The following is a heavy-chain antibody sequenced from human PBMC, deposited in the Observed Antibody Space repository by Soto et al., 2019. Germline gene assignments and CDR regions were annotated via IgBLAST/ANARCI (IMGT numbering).Heavy chain of an antibody. D-gene: IGHD2-2*01. CDR2: IIPIFGTA. CDR1: GGTFSSYA. J-gene: IGHJ6*02. Sequence: QVQLVQSGAEVKKPGSSVKVSCKASGGTFSSYAISWVRQAPGQGLEWMGGIIPIFGTANYAQRFQGRVTIPADESTSTAYMGLSSLRSEDTAVYYCARHVPAAGYYYGMDVWGQGTTVTVS. CDR3: ARHVPAAGYYYGMDV. V-gene: IGHV1-69*12.